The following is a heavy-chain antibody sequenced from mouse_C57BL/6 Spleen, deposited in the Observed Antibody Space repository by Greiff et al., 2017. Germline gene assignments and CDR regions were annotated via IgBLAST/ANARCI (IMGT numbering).Heavy chain of an antibody. V-gene: IGHV1-42*01. J-gene: IGHJ3*01. CDR2: INPSTGGT. D-gene: IGHD1-1*01. Sequence: EVQLQQSGPELVKPGASVKISCKASGYSFTGYYMNWVKQSPEKSLEWIGEINPSTGGTTYNQKFKAKATLTVDKSSSTAYMQLKSLTSEDSAVYYCARSPFDYYGSSSRFAYWGQGTLVTVSA. CDR1: GYSFTGYY. CDR3: ARSPFDYYGSSSRFAY.